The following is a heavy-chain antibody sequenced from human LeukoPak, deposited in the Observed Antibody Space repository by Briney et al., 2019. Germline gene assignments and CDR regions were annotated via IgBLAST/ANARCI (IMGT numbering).Heavy chain of an antibody. CDR1: GGSITSYY. J-gene: IGHJ4*02. CDR2: IYYNGST. V-gene: IGHV4-59*01. D-gene: IGHD2-15*01. Sequence: SETLSLTCSVSGGSITSYYWSWIRQPPGRGLEWIGYIYYNGSTNYNPPLKSRVTISVDTSKNQFSLKLSSVTAADTAVYYYARGLPRPYCSGGSCFSPFHYWGQGTLVTVSS. CDR3: ARGLPRPYCSGGSCFSPFHY.